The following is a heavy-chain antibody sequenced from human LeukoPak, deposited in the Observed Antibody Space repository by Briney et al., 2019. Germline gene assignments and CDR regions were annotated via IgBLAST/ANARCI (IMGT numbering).Heavy chain of an antibody. D-gene: IGHD2-15*01. CDR1: RFTFSSYD. Sequence: PGGSLRLSCAACRFTFSSYDMHWVRQATGKGLEWVSAIGTAGDTYYPGSVKGQFTISRENAKNSLYLQMNSLRAGDTAVYYCARVIVVVIAATFGPEHEYFQHWGQGTLVTVSS. CDR3: ARVIVVVIAATFGPEHEYFQH. V-gene: IGHV3-13*03. CDR2: IGTAGDT. J-gene: IGHJ1*01.